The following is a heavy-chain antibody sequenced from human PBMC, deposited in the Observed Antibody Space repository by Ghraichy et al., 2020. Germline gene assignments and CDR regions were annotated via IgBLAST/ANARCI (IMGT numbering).Heavy chain of an antibody. CDR3: ARHLGVTRYNWFDP. CDR2: IYTSGST. V-gene: IGHV4-4*09. J-gene: IGHJ5*02. Sequence: SETLSLTCTVSGGSISSYYWSWIRQPPGKGLEWIGYIYTSGSTNYNPSLKSRVTISVDTSKNQFSLKLSSVTAADTAVYYCARHLGVTRYNWFDPWGQGTLVTVSS. D-gene: IGHD4-11*01. CDR1: GGSISSYY.